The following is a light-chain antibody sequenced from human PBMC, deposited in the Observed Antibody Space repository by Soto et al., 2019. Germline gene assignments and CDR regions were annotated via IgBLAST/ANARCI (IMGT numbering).Light chain of an antibody. CDR3: QQRSNWLLT. J-gene: IGKJ4*01. V-gene: IGKV3-11*01. CDR1: QSVASY. Sequence: EIVLTQSPATLSLSPGERATLSCRASQSVASYLAWYQQKPGQAPRLLIYDTSNRATGIPARFSGSGSGTDFTLTISRLEPEDFALYYCQQRSNWLLTFGGGTKVEIK. CDR2: DTS.